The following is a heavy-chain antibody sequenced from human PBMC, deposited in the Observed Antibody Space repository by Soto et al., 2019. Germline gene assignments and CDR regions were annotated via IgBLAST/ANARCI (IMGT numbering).Heavy chain of an antibody. Sequence: GESQKISCNGSGYSFTNDRISGGRPLAGKGLEWMWRIDPSDSYTNYSPSFQGHVTISADKAISTAYLHWSSLKASDTAMYYCARHSITIFGVVTYGMDVWGQGTTVTVSS. CDR2: IDPSDSYT. V-gene: IGHV5-10-1*01. CDR1: GYSFTNDR. J-gene: IGHJ6*02. D-gene: IGHD3-3*01. CDR3: ARHSITIFGVVTYGMDV.